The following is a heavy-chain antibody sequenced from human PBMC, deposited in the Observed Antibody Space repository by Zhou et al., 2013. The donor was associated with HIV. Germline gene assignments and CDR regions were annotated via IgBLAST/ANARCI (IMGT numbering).Heavy chain of an antibody. J-gene: IGHJ5*02. CDR3: ARDHWEQWLVTNWFDP. CDR2: IIPILGIA. CDR1: GGTFSSYA. V-gene: IGHV1-69*04. Sequence: QVQLVQSGAEVKKPGSSVKVSCKASGGTFSSYAISWVRQAPGQGLEWMGRIIPILGIANYAQKFQGRVTITADKSTSTAYMELSSLRSEDTAVYYCARDHWEQWLVTNWFDPWGQGTLVTVSS. D-gene: IGHD6-19*01.